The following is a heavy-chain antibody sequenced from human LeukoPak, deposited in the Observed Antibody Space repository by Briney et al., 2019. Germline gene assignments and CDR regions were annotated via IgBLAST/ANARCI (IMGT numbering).Heavy chain of an antibody. V-gene: IGHV1-8*03. CDR2: MNPNSGNT. D-gene: IGHD1-1*01. CDR3: ARGGNWNWFDP. CDR1: GYTFSGYY. Sequence: ASVKVSCKASGYTFSGYYMHWVRQATGQGLEWMGWMNPNSGNTGYAQKFQGRVTITRNTSISTAYMELSSLRSEDTAVYYCARGGNWNWFDPWGQGTLVIVSS. J-gene: IGHJ5*02.